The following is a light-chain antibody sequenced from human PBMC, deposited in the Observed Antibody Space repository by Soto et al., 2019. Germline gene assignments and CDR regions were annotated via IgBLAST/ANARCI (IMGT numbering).Light chain of an antibody. V-gene: IGKV1-33*01. J-gene: IGKJ3*01. CDR1: QDISNY. CDR2: DAS. CDR3: QQYANLPFT. Sequence: DIQMTQSPSSLSASVGDRVTITCQASQDISNYLTWYQQKPGKAPKLLIYDASNLEIGVPPRFSGSGSGTDFTFTISSLQPEDIATYYCQQYANLPFTFGPGTKVDSK.